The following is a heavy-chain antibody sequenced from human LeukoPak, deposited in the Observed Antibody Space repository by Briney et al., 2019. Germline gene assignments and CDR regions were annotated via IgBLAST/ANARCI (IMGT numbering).Heavy chain of an antibody. CDR3: AKSGSSWYLPMNNWFDP. V-gene: IGHV3-53*01. J-gene: IGHJ5*02. CDR2: IYRDGET. D-gene: IGHD6-13*01. Sequence: PGGSLRLSCTASGFTVSTNYYMSWVRQAPGKGLEWVSVIYRDGETYYADSVKGRFTISRDNSKNTLYLQMNSLRAEDTAVYYCAKSGSSWYLPMNNWFDPWGQGTLVTVSS. CDR1: GFTVSTNYY.